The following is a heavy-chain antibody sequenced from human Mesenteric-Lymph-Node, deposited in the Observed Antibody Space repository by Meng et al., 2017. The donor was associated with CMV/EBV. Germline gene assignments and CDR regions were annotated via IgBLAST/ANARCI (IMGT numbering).Heavy chain of an antibody. Sequence: ASVKVSCKTSGYSFSNYGISWVRQAPGQGLEWMGWMNPNNGGTNYAQKFQGRVTMTRDTSISTAYMELSRLRSDDTAVYYCARDPRPSSSTRTNDDYWGQGTLVTVSS. J-gene: IGHJ4*02. CDR2: MNPNNGGT. CDR1: GYSFSNYG. D-gene: IGHD1-7*01. CDR3: ARDPRPSSSTRTNDDY. V-gene: IGHV1-2*02.